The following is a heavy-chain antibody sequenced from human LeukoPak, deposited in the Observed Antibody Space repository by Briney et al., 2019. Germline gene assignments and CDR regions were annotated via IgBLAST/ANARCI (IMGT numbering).Heavy chain of an antibody. CDR3: ARIAVPSFRPAAIVGLYYFDY. CDR1: GYTFTSYY. V-gene: IGHV1-2*02. J-gene: IGHJ4*02. CDR2: INPNSGGT. Sequence: ASVKVSCKASGYTFTSYYMHWVRQAPGQGLEWMGWINPNSGGTNYAQKFQGRVTMTRDTSISTAYMELSRLRSDDTAVYYCARIAVPSFRPAAIVGLYYFDYWGQGTLVTVSS. D-gene: IGHD2-2*02.